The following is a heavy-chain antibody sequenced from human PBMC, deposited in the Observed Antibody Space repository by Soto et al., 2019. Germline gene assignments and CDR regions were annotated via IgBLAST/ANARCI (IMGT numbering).Heavy chain of an antibody. CDR2: IGSAHDP. Sequence: PGGSLRLSCAASGFTFSTYDMHWVRQVPGKGLEWVSAIGSAHDPYYLGSVKGRFSIPRENAKNSLYLQMNSLTTGDTAVYYCAKDAKRIRFLEWLLSYLDYWGQGTLVTVS. CDR3: AKDAKRIRFLEWLLSYLDY. V-gene: IGHV3-13*05. J-gene: IGHJ4*02. D-gene: IGHD3-3*01. CDR1: GFTFSTYD.